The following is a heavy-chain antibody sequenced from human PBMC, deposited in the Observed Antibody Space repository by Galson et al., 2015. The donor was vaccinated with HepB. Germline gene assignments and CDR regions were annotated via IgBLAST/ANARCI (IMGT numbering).Heavy chain of an antibody. CDR2: IWYDESNK. Sequence: SLRLPCAASGFTFSSYGMHWVRQAPGKGLEWVAVIWYDESNKYYADSVKGRFTISRDNSKNTLYLQMNSLRAEDTAVYYCAKGGLYYDILTGPWGQGTMVTVSS. CDR3: AKGGLYYDILTGP. J-gene: IGHJ3*01. D-gene: IGHD3-9*01. V-gene: IGHV3-33*06. CDR1: GFTFSSYG.